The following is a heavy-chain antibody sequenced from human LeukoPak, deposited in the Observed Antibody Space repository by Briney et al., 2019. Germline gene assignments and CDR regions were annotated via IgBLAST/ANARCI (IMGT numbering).Heavy chain of an antibody. D-gene: IGHD4-17*01. V-gene: IGHV4-59*01. J-gene: IGHJ4*02. CDR2: IYYSGST. CDR3: AKDKSISGYGDDPFDY. CDR1: GGSISSYY. Sequence: NPSETLSLTCTVSGGSISSYYWSWIRQPPGKGLEWIGYIYYSGSTNYNPSLKSRVTISIDTSKNQFSLKLNSVTAADTAVYYCAKDKSISGYGDDPFDYWGQGTLVTVSS.